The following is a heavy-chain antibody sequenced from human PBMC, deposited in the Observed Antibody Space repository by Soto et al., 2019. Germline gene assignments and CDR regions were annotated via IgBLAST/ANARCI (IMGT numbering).Heavy chain of an antibody. CDR3: ARRASR. Sequence: EVQLVESGGGLVQPGGSLRLSCAVSAFTFSSSEMYWVRQAPGKGLGWISYIHPSGQPIFYADSVKGRFTISRDNANNSLFLQMNSLRAEDTAVYYCARRASRWGQGTMVTVSS. J-gene: IGHJ3*01. CDR2: IHPSGQPI. CDR1: AFTFSSSE. V-gene: IGHV3-48*03. D-gene: IGHD1-26*01.